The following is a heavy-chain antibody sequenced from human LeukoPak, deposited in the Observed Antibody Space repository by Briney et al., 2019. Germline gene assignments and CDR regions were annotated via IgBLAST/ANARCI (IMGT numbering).Heavy chain of an antibody. V-gene: IGHV1-18*01. CDR2: ISAYNGNT. CDR1: GYTFTSYG. Sequence: GASVKVSCKASGYTFTSYGISWVRQAPGQGLEWMGWISAYNGNTNYAQKLQGRVTMTTDTSTSTAYMELRSLRSDDTAVYYCARGSRHYYDSSGYYYRYWGQGTLVTVSS. CDR3: ARGSRHYYDSSGYYYRY. D-gene: IGHD3-22*01. J-gene: IGHJ4*02.